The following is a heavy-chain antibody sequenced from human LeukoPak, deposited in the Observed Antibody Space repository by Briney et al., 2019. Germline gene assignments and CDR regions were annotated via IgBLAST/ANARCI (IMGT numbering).Heavy chain of an antibody. Sequence: GGSLRLSCTASGFTFSGYSMNWIRQAPGRGLDWISYISSSSDTIVYADSVKGRFTSSRDNAKNSLYLQMNSLRVEDTAVYYCASPLGDSVFYWGQGTLVTVSS. V-gene: IGHV3-48*04. CDR1: GFTFSGYS. CDR3: ASPLGDSVFY. J-gene: IGHJ4*02. CDR2: ISSSSDTI. D-gene: IGHD4-17*01.